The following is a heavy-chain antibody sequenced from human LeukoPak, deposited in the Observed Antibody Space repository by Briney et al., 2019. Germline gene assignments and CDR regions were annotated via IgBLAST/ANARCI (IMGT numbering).Heavy chain of an antibody. CDR1: GYTFTRYD. Sequence: ASVKVSCKASGYTFTRYDISWVRQATGQGLEWMGWMNPSSGNTGYAQKFQGRVTITRDTSISIAYMELSSLRSEDTAVYYCVRGDLRYSDSGYWGQGTLVTVSS. D-gene: IGHD5-12*01. J-gene: IGHJ4*02. V-gene: IGHV1-8*03. CDR2: MNPSSGNT. CDR3: VRGDLRYSDSGY.